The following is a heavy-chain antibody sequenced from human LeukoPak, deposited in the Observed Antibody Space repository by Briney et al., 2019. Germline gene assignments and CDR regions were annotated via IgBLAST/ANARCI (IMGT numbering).Heavy chain of an antibody. V-gene: IGHV3-7*01. D-gene: IGHD3-10*01. CDR3: ARDAFGDFSY. CDR2: IRKDGGDI. J-gene: IGHJ4*02. CDR1: GLSLGNYW. Sequence: PGGSLRLSCVGSGLSLGNYWMDWVSQAPGKGLEWVANIRKDGGDIHYVDSVKGRFTISRDNAKNSVYLQMHRLRAEDTAVYYCARDAFGDFSYWGQGILVTVSS.